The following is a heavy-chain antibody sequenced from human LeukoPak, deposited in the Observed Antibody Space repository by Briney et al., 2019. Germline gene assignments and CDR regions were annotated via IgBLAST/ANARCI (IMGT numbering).Heavy chain of an antibody. Sequence: GESLKISCKGSGYSFTSYWIGWVRQMPGKGLEWMGIIYPGDSDTRYSPSFQGQVTISADKSISTAYLQWSSLKASDTAMHYCARHALTVTTTNWFDPWGQGTLVTVSS. J-gene: IGHJ5*02. CDR1: GYSFTSYW. CDR2: IYPGDSDT. D-gene: IGHD4-17*01. V-gene: IGHV5-51*01. CDR3: ARHALTVTTTNWFDP.